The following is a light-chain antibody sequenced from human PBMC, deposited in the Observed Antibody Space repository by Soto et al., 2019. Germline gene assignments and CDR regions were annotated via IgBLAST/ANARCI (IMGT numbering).Light chain of an antibody. CDR3: QQDRYSLGL. Sequence: EIVLTQSPGTLSLSPGERASLSCTASQSVISTYLAWYQQKPGQAPRLLIYGASSRATGIPDRFSGSGSGTDCTLTISRLEPEDLAVYYCQQDRYSLGLFGQGTQVVIK. J-gene: IGKJ1*01. CDR1: QSVISTY. V-gene: IGKV3-20*01. CDR2: GAS.